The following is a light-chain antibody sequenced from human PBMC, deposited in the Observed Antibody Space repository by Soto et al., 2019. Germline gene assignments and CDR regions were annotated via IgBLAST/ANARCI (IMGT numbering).Light chain of an antibody. CDR2: AAS. Sequence: AIQMTQSPSSLSASVGDRITITCRASQGIRNDLAWYQQKPGRAPSLLIYAASTLQSGVPSRFPGSGSGTAFTLTIRSLQPGDIATYYCLQDDNFPRTFGQGTKVEIK. V-gene: IGKV1-6*02. CDR1: QGIRND. CDR3: LQDDNFPRT. J-gene: IGKJ1*01.